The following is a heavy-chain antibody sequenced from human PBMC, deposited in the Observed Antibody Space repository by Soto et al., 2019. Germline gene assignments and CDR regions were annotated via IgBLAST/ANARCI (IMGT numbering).Heavy chain of an antibody. D-gene: IGHD1-26*01. CDR2: IWYDGSNK. V-gene: IGHV3-33*01. CDR3: ARDFEVFRGSYEPSYYFDY. Sequence: GGSLRLSCAASGFTFSSYGMHWVRQAPGKGLEWVAVIWYDGSNKYYADSVKGRFTISRDNSKNTLYLQMNSLRAEDTAVYYCARDFEVFRGSYEPSYYFDYWGQGTLVTVSS. J-gene: IGHJ4*02. CDR1: GFTFSSYG.